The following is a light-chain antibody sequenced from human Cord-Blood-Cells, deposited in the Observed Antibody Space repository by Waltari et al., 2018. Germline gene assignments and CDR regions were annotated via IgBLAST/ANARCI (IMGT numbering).Light chain of an antibody. CDR3: QQYNNWPPVYT. J-gene: IGKJ2*01. Sequence: EIVMTQSPATLSVSPGERATLSCRASQSVSSNLAWHQQKPGQAPRLPIYGASTRATGIPARFSGSGSGTEFTLTISSLQSEDFAVYYCQQYNNWPPVYTFGQGTKLEIK. V-gene: IGKV3-15*01. CDR2: GAS. CDR1: QSVSSN.